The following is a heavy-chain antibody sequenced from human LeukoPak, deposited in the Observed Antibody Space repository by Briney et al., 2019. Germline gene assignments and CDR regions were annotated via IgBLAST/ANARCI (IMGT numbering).Heavy chain of an antibody. V-gene: IGHV3-23*01. Sequence: GGSLRLSCAASGFTFNNYGMSWVRQAPGKGLEWVSAISGSGGRIYYADSVKGRFTISRDSYKNTLYLQMNSLGAEDTALYYCVKHNYGDSGYYLGLEYWGQGTPVTVSS. CDR1: GFTFNNYG. D-gene: IGHD3-22*01. CDR2: ISGSGGRI. CDR3: VKHNYGDSGYYLGLEY. J-gene: IGHJ4*02.